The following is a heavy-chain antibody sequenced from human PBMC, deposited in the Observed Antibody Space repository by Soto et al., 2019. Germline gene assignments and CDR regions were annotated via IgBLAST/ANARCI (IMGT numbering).Heavy chain of an antibody. V-gene: IGHV4-31*03. D-gene: IGHD3-10*01. CDR1: GRFISSGDYY. CDR3: AREVYGSATGWFDP. J-gene: IGHJ5*02. Sequence: QVQLQESGPGLVKPSETLSLTCTVSGRFISSGDYYWSWIRQHPGKGLEWIGYIYYSGSTNYNPSLKSRVTISVDTSNNQFSLKLSSVTAADTAVYYCAREVYGSATGWFDPWGQGTLVTVSS. CDR2: IYYSGST.